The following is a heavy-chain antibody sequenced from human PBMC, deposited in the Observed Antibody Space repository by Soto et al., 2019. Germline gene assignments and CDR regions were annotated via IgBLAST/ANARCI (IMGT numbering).Heavy chain of an antibody. V-gene: IGHV3-9*01. J-gene: IGHJ4*02. D-gene: IGHD6-13*01. CDR1: GFTFDDYA. CDR3: APLFRGAAAGFDY. CDR2: ISWNSGSI. Sequence: GGSLRLSCAASGFTFDDYAMHWVRQAPGKGLEWVSGISWNSGSIGYADSVKGRFTISRDNAKNSLYLQMNSLRAEDTALYYCAPLFRGAAAGFDYWGQGTLVTVSS.